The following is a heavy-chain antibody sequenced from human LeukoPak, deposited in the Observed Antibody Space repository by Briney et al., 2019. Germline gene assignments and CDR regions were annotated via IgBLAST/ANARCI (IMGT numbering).Heavy chain of an antibody. D-gene: IGHD2/OR15-2a*01. CDR2: IYYSGST. Sequence: SETLSLTCTVSGGSVSGTSYYWGWIRQPPGKGLEWIGYIYYSGSTNYNPSPKSRVTISVDTSKNQFSLKLSSVTAADTAVYYCARGATSLSYFDSRGQGTLVTVSS. CDR3: ARGATSLSYFDS. J-gene: IGHJ4*02. CDR1: GGSVSGTSYY. V-gene: IGHV4-61*01.